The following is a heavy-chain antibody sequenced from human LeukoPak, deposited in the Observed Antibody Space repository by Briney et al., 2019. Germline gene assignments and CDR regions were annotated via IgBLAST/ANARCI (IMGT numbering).Heavy chain of an antibody. CDR3: ANGRYYDSSGYPFDY. D-gene: IGHD3-22*01. Sequence: GGSLRLSCAASGFTFSSYAMSWVRQAPGKGLEWVSAISGSGGSTYYADSVKGRFTISRDNSKNTLYLQMNSLRAEDTAVCYCANGRYYDSSGYPFDYWGQGTLVTVSS. CDR2: ISGSGGST. V-gene: IGHV3-23*01. J-gene: IGHJ4*02. CDR1: GFTFSSYA.